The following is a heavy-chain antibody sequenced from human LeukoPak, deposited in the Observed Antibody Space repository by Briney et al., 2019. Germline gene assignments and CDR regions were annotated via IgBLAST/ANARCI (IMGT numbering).Heavy chain of an antibody. CDR2: IRVGGET. J-gene: IGHJ4*02. D-gene: IGHD1-7*01. CDR1: GFTFSDHY. Sequence: GGSLRLSCAASGFTFSDHYMDWVRQAPGKGLEWVSAIRVGGETHYADSVKGRFTISRDSSENTLYLQMSGLRAEDTAVYYCAKGTRDAGYYLDYWGQGTLVTVSS. V-gene: IGHV3-23*01. CDR3: AKGTRDAGYYLDY.